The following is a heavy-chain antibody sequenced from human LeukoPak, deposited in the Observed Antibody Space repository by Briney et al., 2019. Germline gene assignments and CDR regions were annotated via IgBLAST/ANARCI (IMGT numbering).Heavy chain of an antibody. D-gene: IGHD5-24*01. CDR1: XGSISSNDYY. V-gene: IGHV4-39*01. CDR2: INYSGEN. J-gene: IGHJ4*02. CDR3: ARHFGDAYSRSFDL. Sequence: PSETLSLTCTVSXGSISSNDYYWGWIRQPPGEGLEWIGSINYSGENYYNPSLKSRVTMSVDTSKNQFSLKLSSVTAADTAVYYCARHFGDAYSRSFDLWGQGTLVTVSS.